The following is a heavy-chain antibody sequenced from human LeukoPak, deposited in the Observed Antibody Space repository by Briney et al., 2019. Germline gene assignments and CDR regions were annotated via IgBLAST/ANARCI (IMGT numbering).Heavy chain of an antibody. J-gene: IGHJ4*02. Sequence: GGSLRLSCAASGFTLSDYYMSWIRQAPGKGLEWVSYISSSGSTIYYAGSVKGRFTISRDNAKNSLYLQMNSLRAEDTAVYYCARARSYSGSYYFDYWGQGTLVTVSS. D-gene: IGHD1-26*01. CDR1: GFTLSDYY. CDR2: ISSSGSTI. V-gene: IGHV3-11*01. CDR3: ARARSYSGSYYFDY.